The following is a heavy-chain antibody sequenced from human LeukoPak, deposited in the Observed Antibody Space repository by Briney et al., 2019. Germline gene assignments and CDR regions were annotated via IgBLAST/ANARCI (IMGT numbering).Heavy chain of an antibody. Sequence: ASVKVSCKASGYTFTSYGISWVRQAPGQGLEWKGWINAYNGNTNYEQKPQGRGTMTTDTSTSTAYMELRSLRSDDTAVYYCARVRIGQQLDKYYYYAMDVWGQGTTVTVSS. CDR2: INAYNGNT. V-gene: IGHV1-18*01. CDR3: ARVRIGQQLDKYYYYAMDV. D-gene: IGHD6-13*01. CDR1: GYTFTSYG. J-gene: IGHJ6*02.